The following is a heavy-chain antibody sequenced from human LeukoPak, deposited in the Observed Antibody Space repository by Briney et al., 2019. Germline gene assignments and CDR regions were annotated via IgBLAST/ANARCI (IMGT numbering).Heavy chain of an antibody. Sequence: GGSLRLSYAASGFTFSYYWMSWVRQAPGKGLEWVANIKQDGSDKYYVDSVKGRFTISRDNAKNSLYLQMNSLSAEDTAMYYCTRDLTNWNDATFDIWGQGTMVTVSS. D-gene: IGHD1-1*01. CDR3: TRDLTNWNDATFDI. CDR2: IKQDGSDK. CDR1: GFTFSYYW. V-gene: IGHV3-7*01. J-gene: IGHJ3*02.